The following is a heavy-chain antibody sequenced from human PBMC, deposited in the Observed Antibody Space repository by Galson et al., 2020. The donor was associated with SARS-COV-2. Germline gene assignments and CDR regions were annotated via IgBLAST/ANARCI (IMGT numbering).Heavy chain of an antibody. CDR1: GFRFTSYW. D-gene: IGHD4-17*01. CDR2: IYSGDSDV. CDR3: ASDYGGQGDALDI. V-gene: IGHV5-51*01. J-gene: IGHJ3*02. Sequence: GESLKISCKGSGFRFTSYWIGWVRQMPGKGLEWMGMIYSGDSDVRYTPSFQGQVTISADRSIDTAYLQWSSLRASDTAMYYCASDYGGQGDALDIWGQGTMVTGSS.